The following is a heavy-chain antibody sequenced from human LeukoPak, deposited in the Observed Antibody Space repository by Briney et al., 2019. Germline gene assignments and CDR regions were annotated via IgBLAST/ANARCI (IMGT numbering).Heavy chain of an antibody. D-gene: IGHD6-6*01. CDR3: ARGRYSTSPLDY. Sequence: GGSLRPSCAASGFSFSDYYMSWIRQAPGKGLEWVSYVSGSGSYTNYADSVKGRFTISRDSAKNSLYLQMSSLRADDTAVYYCARGRYSTSPLDYWGQGTLVTVSS. CDR1: GFSFSDYY. V-gene: IGHV3-11*06. CDR2: VSGSGSYT. J-gene: IGHJ4*02.